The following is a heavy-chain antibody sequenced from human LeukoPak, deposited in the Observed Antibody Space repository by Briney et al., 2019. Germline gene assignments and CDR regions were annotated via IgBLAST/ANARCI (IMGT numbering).Heavy chain of an antibody. CDR3: ARAGGSPIDY. Sequence: SETLSLTCAVYGGSFSGYSWSWIRQPPGKGLEWIGEINHSGSTNYNPSLKNRVTISVDTSKNQFSLKLSSVTAADTAVYYCARAGGSPIDYWGQGTLVTVSS. CDR1: GGSFSGYS. D-gene: IGHD3-16*01. J-gene: IGHJ4*02. CDR2: INHSGST. V-gene: IGHV4-34*01.